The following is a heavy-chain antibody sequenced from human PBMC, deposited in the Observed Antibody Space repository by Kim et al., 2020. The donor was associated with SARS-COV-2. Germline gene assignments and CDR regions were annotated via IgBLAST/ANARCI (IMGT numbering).Heavy chain of an antibody. CDR3: ARTWDIVVVPGYDH. D-gene: IGHD2-2*01. J-gene: IGHJ4*02. Sequence: ASVKVSCKASGYTFTNYGISWVRQAPGQGLEWVGWISSYNGNTNYAQKLQGRVTMTTDTSTSTAYMELRSLRSDDTALYYCARTWDIVVVPGYDHWGQGTLVTVSS. V-gene: IGHV1-18*01. CDR2: ISSYNGNT. CDR1: GYTFTNYG.